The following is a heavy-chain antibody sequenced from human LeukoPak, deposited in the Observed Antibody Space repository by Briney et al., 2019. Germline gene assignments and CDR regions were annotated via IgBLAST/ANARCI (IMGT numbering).Heavy chain of an antibody. CDR2: VRSKENDYAT. Sequence: GGSLRLSCAASGSLISGSAMHWVRQVSGKGLQWIGRVRSKENDYATAYGASTEGRFTISRDDSKNTAYLHMNSLKTEDTAVYCAWAGGSLLLLDYWGLGTRVTVSS. CDR3: WAGGSLLLLDY. V-gene: IGHV3-73*01. J-gene: IGHJ4*02. CDR1: GSLISGSA. D-gene: IGHD4-23*01.